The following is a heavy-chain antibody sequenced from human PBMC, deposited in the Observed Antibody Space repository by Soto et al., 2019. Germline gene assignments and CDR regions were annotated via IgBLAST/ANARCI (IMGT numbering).Heavy chain of an antibody. CDR2: IYNSGST. CDR3: ARARITMVREVIKYNMDV. D-gene: IGHD3-10*01. Sequence: SETLSLTCTVSGGSISSYYWSWIRRPPGKGLEWIGYIYNSGSTHSNPSLQSRVTISVDTSKNQFSLKLSSMTAADTGIYYCARARITMVREVIKYNMDVWGQGTTVTVSS. CDR1: GGSISSYY. J-gene: IGHJ6*02. V-gene: IGHV4-59*01.